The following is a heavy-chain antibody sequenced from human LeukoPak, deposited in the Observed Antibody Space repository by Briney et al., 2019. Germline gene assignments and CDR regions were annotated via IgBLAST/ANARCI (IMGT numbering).Heavy chain of an antibody. V-gene: IGHV3-30*02. CDR3: ARGGCSGGSCYNDAFDI. J-gene: IGHJ3*02. CDR1: GFTFSSYG. D-gene: IGHD2-15*01. Sequence: SGGSLRLSCAASGFTFSSYGMHWVRQAPGKGLEWVAFIRYDGSNKYYADSVKGRFTISRDNSKNTLYLQMNSLRAEDTAVYYCARGGCSGGSCYNDAFDIWGQGTMVTVSS. CDR2: IRYDGSNK.